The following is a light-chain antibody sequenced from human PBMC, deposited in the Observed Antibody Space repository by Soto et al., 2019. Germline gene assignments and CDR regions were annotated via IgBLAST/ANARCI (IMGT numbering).Light chain of an antibody. V-gene: IGKV3D-15*01. CDR3: QQYNSSHLT. Sequence: TVMTQSPATLSVSPGERATLSCRASQSVSTNLAWYQQKPGQAPRLLIYDISLRGTGIPTRFSGSGSGTEFTLTISSLQSEDFAVYYCQQYNSSHLTFGGGTKVDIK. CDR2: DIS. CDR1: QSVSTN. J-gene: IGKJ4*01.